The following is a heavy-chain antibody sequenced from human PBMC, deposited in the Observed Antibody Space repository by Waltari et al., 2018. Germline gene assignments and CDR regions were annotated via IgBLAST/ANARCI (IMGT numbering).Heavy chain of an antibody. CDR3: ASRYCTISRCYSSSWNSFDC. J-gene: IGHJ4*02. CDR1: GLSFSNYW. CDR2: IKQDGSET. D-gene: IGHD6-13*01. V-gene: IGHV3-7*03. Sequence: EVQLVESGGGLVQPGGSLRLSCAASGLSFSNYWMNWVRQAPGKGLEWVDNIKQDGSETNYVDSGKGRFTISRDNAKNSLYLEMNSLRAEDTAVYYCASRYCTISRCYSSSWNSFDCWGQGTLVTVSS.